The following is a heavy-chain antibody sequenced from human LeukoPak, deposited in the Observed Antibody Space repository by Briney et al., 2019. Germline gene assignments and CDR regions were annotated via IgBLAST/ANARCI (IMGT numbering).Heavy chain of an antibody. CDR1: GYTFTSYG. V-gene: IGHV1-18*01. CDR3: ARGRGYVDTAMPFDY. J-gene: IGHJ4*02. Sequence: GASVKVPCKASGYTFTSYGISWVRQAPGQGLEWMGWISAYNGNTDYAQKLQGRVTMTTDTSTSTAYMELRSLRSDDTAVYYCARGRGYVDTAMPFDYWGQGTLVTVSS. D-gene: IGHD5-18*01. CDR2: ISAYNGNT.